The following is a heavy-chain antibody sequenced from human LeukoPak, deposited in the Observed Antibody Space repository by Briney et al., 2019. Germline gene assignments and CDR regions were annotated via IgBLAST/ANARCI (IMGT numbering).Heavy chain of an antibody. J-gene: IGHJ4*02. D-gene: IGHD1-26*01. CDR2: INPNSGGT. CDR3: ARAESLPTFDY. CDR1: GYTFTGYY. V-gene: IGHV1-2*02. Sequence: ASVKVSCKASGYTFTGYYIHWVRQAPGQGLEWMGWINPNSGGTKFAQRFKGRVTMTSDTSISTAYMELYSLRSDDTAVYYCARAESLPTFDYWGQGTLVTVSS.